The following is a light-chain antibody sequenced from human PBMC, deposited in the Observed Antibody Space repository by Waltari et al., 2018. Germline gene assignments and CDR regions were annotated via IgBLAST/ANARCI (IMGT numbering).Light chain of an antibody. J-gene: IGKJ2*01. CDR2: QAS. CDR1: QTINNW. Sequence: DIQMTQSHSILSASVGDRVTIPCRASQTINNWLAWYQQKPGKAPKLLIYQASTLESGVPSSFSGSGSGTECTRTVSSLQPDDFATYYCQQGKSYPYTFGQGTKLEIK. CDR3: QQGKSYPYT. V-gene: IGKV1-5*03.